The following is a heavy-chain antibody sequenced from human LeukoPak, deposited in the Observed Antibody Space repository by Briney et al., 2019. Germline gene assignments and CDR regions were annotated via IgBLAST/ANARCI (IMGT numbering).Heavy chain of an antibody. CDR3: AKYSGYDWDKTYFDY. CDR1: GFTFSSYW. J-gene: IGHJ4*02. D-gene: IGHD5-12*01. CDR2: IKQDGSEK. Sequence: GGSLRLSCAASGFTFSSYWMSWVRQAPGKGLEWVANIKQDGSEKYYVDSVKGRFTISRDNAKNSLYLQMNSLRAEDTAVYYCAKYSGYDWDKTYFDYWGQGTLVTVSS. V-gene: IGHV3-7*01.